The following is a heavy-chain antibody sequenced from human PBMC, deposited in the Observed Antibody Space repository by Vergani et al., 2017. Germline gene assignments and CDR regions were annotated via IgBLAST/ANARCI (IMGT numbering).Heavy chain of an antibody. Sequence: EVQLVESGGGLVKPGGSLRLSCAASGFTFSSYSMNWVRQAPGKGLELVSSISSSSTYIYYADSVKGRFTISRDNAKNSLYLQMNSLRAEDTAVYYCASARLLPAAHYYFDYWGQGTLVTVSS. D-gene: IGHD2-2*01. V-gene: IGHV3-21*01. CDR1: GFTFSSYS. CDR3: ASARLLPAAHYYFDY. CDR2: ISSSSTYI. J-gene: IGHJ4*02.